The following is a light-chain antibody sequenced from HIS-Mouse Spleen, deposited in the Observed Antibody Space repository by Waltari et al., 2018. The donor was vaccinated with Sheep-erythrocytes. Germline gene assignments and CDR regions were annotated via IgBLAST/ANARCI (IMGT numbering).Light chain of an antibody. CDR1: QGISSA. J-gene: IGKJ4*01. CDR3: QQSYSTPPLT. Sequence: AIQLTQSPSSLSASVGDRVTITCRASQGISSALAWYQQKPGKAPKLLIYDASSLQSWVPSRFSGSGSGTDFTLTISSLQPEDFATYYCQQSYSTPPLTFGGGTKVEIK. CDR2: DAS. V-gene: IGKV1-13*02.